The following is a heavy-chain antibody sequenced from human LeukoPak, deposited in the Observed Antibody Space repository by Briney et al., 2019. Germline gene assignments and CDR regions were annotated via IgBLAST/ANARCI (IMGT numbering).Heavy chain of an antibody. J-gene: IGHJ4*02. D-gene: IGHD2-15*01. CDR2: ISGSGGST. CDR3: AKATSPCSGGSCQSSSDY. CDR1: GFTFSSYA. V-gene: IGHV3-23*01. Sequence: EGSLRLSCAASGFTFSSYAMSWVRQAPGKGLEWVSGISGSGGSTYYADSVKGRFTISRDTSKNTLYLQMNSLIAEGTAVYYCAKATSPCSGGSCQSSSDYWGQGTLVTVSS.